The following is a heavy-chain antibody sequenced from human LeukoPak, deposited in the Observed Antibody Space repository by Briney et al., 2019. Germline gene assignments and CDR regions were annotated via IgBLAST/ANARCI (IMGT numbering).Heavy chain of an antibody. V-gene: IGHV4-59*01. CDR1: GGSISSYY. D-gene: IGHD5-12*01. J-gene: IGHJ6*04. CDR2: IYYSGST. Sequence: SETLSLTCTVSGGSISSYYWSWIRQPPGKGLEWIGYIYYSGSTNYNPSLKSRVTISVDTSKNQFSLKLSSVTAADTAVYYCARMTYDPHGVDVWGKGTTVTVSS. CDR3: ARMTYDPHGVDV.